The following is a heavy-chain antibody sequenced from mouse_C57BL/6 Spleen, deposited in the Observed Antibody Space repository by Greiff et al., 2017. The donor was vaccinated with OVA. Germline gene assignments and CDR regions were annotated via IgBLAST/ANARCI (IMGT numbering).Heavy chain of an antibody. D-gene: IGHD2-4*01. J-gene: IGHJ2*01. CDR2: IYPGNSDT. CDR1: GYTFTSYW. Sequence: VQLQQSGTVLARPGASVKMSCKTSGYTFTSYWMHWVKQRPGQGLEWIGAIYPGNSDTSYNQKFKGKAKLTAVTSASTAYMELSSLTNEDSAVYYCTPIYYDYDGYYFDYWGQGTTLTVSS. V-gene: IGHV1-5*01. CDR3: TPIYYDYDGYYFDY.